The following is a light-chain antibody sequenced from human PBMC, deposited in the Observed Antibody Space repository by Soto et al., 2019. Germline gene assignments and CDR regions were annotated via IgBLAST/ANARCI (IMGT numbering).Light chain of an antibody. V-gene: IGLV1-47*01. J-gene: IGLJ1*01. CDR1: SSNIESNY. CDR2: RNS. Sequence: VLTQPPSGSGIPGRRGTISCSGSSSNIESNYVYWYQQVPGTAPKLLIYRNSQRPSGVPDRFSDSTSGTSASLAISGLRSEDEADYYCAAWDNSLTGYVFGTGTKVTVL. CDR3: AAWDNSLTGYV.